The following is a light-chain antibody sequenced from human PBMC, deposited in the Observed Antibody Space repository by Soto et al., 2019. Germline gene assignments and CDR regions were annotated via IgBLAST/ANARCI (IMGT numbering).Light chain of an antibody. Sequence: QSALTQPASVSGSPGQTITISCTGTSSDVGGYNYVSWYQQHPCKAPKLMIYDVSNRPSGVSNRFSGSKSGNTASLTISGLQAEDKADYYCSSYTSSSPFVVFGGGTKLTVL. CDR3: SSYTSSSPFVV. CDR2: DVS. V-gene: IGLV2-14*01. J-gene: IGLJ2*01. CDR1: SSDVGGYNY.